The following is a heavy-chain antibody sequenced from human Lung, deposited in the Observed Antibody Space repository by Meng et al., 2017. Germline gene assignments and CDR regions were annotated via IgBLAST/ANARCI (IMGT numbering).Heavy chain of an antibody. Sequence: QVQRLRSGAGVMKPGASVKVSCKASGDPFTYYHIHWVRQAPGQGLEWVGINNPRDGDTSYSQKLRGRVTLTRDTSTSTAYMELSSLSSGDTAVYYCARERDATYYFHNWGQGTLVTVSS. CDR2: NNPRDGDT. D-gene: IGHD5-24*01. J-gene: IGHJ4*02. CDR1: GDPFTYYH. V-gene: IGHV1-46*04. CDR3: ARERDATYYFHN.